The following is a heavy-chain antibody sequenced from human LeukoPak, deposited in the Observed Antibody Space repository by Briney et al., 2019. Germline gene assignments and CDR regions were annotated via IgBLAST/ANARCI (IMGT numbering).Heavy chain of an antibody. D-gene: IGHD6-19*01. CDR1: GFTFDDYG. J-gene: IGHJ4*02. Sequence: GGSLRLSCAASGFTFDDYGMSWVRQAPGKGLEWVSFIRSSSSYIYYADSVKGRFTISRDNAKNSLYLQMNSLRAEDTAVYYCARPGIAVAGEFFDYWGQGTLVTVSS. V-gene: IGHV3-21*01. CDR3: ARPGIAVAGEFFDY. CDR2: IRSSSSYI.